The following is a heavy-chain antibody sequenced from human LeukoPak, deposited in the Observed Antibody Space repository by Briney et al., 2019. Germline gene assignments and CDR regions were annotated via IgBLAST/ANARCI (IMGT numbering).Heavy chain of an antibody. J-gene: IGHJ4*02. D-gene: IGHD2-8*01. CDR2: IHYSGSS. Sequence: SETLSLTCTVSGDSTSNFYWNWIRQSPGKGLEWIGNIHYSGSSVYNPSLKSRGTISIDPSRRQFFLNLNSVTAADTAVYFCALAPNSNWFDFWGPGTLVTVSS. V-gene: IGHV4-59*03. CDR3: ALAPNSNWFDF. CDR1: GDSTSNFY.